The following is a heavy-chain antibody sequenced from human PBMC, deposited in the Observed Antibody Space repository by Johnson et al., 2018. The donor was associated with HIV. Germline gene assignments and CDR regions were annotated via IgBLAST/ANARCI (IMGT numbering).Heavy chain of an antibody. CDR2: ISYDGSNK. D-gene: IGHD4-23*01. J-gene: IGHJ3*02. CDR3: ARVNGGAFDI. V-gene: IGHV3-30-3*01. Sequence: QVQLVESGGGVVQPGRSLRLSCAASGFTFSSYAMHWVRQAPGKGLEWVAVISYDGSNKYYADSVKGRFTISRDNAKNSLYLQMNSLRAEDTALYYCARVNGGAFDIWGQGTVVTVSS. CDR1: GFTFSSYA.